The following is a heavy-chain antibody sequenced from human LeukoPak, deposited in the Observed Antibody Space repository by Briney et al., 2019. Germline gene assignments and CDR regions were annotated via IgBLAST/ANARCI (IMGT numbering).Heavy chain of an antibody. Sequence: ASVKVSCKASGYTFTGYYMHWVRQAPGQGLEWMGWINPNSGGTNYAQKLQGRVTMTRDTSISTAYVELSSLRSEDTAVYYCAGPWGLEFYPNAAFDIWGQGTMVTVSS. J-gene: IGHJ3*02. D-gene: IGHD1-1*01. V-gene: IGHV1-2*02. CDR1: GYTFTGYY. CDR3: AGPWGLEFYPNAAFDI. CDR2: INPNSGGT.